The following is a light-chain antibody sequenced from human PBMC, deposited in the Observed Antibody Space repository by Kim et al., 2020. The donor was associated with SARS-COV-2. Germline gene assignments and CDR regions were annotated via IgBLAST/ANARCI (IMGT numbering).Light chain of an antibody. CDR1: QDISNY. CDR2: DAS. CDR3: QQYDNLLIT. J-gene: IGKJ5*01. Sequence: ASVGDRVTITCQASQDISNYLNWYQQKPGKAPKLLIYDASNLETGVPSRFSGSGSGTDFTFTISSLQPEDIGRYYCQQYDNLLITFGQGTRLEIK. V-gene: IGKV1-33*01.